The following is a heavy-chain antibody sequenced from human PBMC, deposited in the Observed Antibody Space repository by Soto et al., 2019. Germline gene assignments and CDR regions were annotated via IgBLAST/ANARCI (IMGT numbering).Heavy chain of an antibody. Sequence: PGGSLRLSCAASGFTFSSYAMSWVRQAPGKGLEWVLAISGSGGSTYYADSVKGRFTISRDNSKNTLYLQMNSLRAEDTAVYYCAKQDITIFGVVTNGMDVWGQGTTVTVSS. CDR2: ISGSGGST. V-gene: IGHV3-23*01. D-gene: IGHD3-3*01. CDR1: GFTFSSYA. J-gene: IGHJ6*02. CDR3: AKQDITIFGVVTNGMDV.